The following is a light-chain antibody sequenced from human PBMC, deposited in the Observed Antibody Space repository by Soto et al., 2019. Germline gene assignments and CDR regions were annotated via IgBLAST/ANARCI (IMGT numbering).Light chain of an antibody. J-gene: IGKJ4*01. CDR2: WAS. CDR1: QSVLYSSNNKNY. Sequence: DIVMTQSPDSLAVSLGERATINCKSSQSVLYSSNNKNYLAWYQQKPGQPPKLLIYWASTRESGVPDRFSGSGSGTDFTLTSSSLHAEDVAVSYCQQYYSAPRTFGGGTKVEIK. CDR3: QQYYSAPRT. V-gene: IGKV4-1*01.